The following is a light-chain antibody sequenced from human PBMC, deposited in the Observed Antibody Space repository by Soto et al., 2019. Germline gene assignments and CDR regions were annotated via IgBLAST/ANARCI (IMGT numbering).Light chain of an antibody. CDR2: KAS. CDR3: QQYNSYPWT. J-gene: IGKJ1*01. CDR1: QGISSW. V-gene: IGKV1-5*03. Sequence: DIQMTQSPSTLSASVGDRVTITCRASQGISSWLAWYQQKPGKAPKLLIYKASSLESGVPSRFSGSGSGTEVTLTISSLQPDDFATYYCQQYNSYPWTCGQGTKVEIK.